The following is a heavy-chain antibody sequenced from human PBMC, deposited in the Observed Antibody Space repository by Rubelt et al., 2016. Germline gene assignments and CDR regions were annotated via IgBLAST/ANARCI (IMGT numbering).Heavy chain of an antibody. CDR1: GGSISSSSYY. J-gene: IGHJ5*02. CDR3: ARLNLYGSGSFLFDP. V-gene: IGHV4-39*01. D-gene: IGHD3-10*01. CDR2: IYYSGST. Sequence: QLQLQESGPGLVKPSETLSLTCTVSGGSISSSSYYWGWIRQPPGKGLEWIGSIYYSGSTYYNPSLKSRVTISVETSKNQFSLKLSSVTAADTAVYYCARLNLYGSGSFLFDPWGQGTLVTVSS.